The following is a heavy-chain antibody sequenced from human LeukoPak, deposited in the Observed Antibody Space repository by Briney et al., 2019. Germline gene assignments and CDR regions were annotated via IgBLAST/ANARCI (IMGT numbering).Heavy chain of an antibody. CDR3: ARDQGGSYSANWFDP. V-gene: IGHV1-2*04. Sequence: ASVKVSCKASGYTSTGYYMHWVRQAPGQGLEWMGWINPNSGGTNYAQKFQGWVTMTRDTSISTAYMELSRLRSDDTAVYYCARDQGGSYSANWFDPWGQGTLVTVSS. J-gene: IGHJ5*02. CDR1: GYTSTGYY. D-gene: IGHD1-26*01. CDR2: INPNSGGT.